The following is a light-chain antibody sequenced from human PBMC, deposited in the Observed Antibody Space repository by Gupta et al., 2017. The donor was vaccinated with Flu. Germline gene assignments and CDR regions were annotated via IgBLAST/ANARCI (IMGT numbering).Light chain of an antibody. Sequence: GAKFSISCRAIQTINTYLNWNQQQPGKAPKALIYGASSLGDGVPARLSGSGSGTDFTLTISSLQPEDIATYFCQQSYDKPYTFGMGTRLEI. CDR3: QQSYDKPYT. CDR1: QTINTY. V-gene: IGKV1-39*01. CDR2: GAS. J-gene: IGKJ2*01.